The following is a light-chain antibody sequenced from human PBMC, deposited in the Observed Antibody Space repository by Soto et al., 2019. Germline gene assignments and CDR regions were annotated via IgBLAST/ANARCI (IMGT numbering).Light chain of an antibody. CDR3: QQYGSSPQT. Sequence: EIVFTQSPATLSLSPVERATLSCRASQSVSSYLAWYQQKPGQAPRLLIYDASSRATGIPDRFSGSGSGTDFTLTISRLEPEDFAVYYCQQYGSSPQTFGQGTKVDIK. V-gene: IGKV3-20*01. J-gene: IGKJ1*01. CDR1: QSVSSY. CDR2: DAS.